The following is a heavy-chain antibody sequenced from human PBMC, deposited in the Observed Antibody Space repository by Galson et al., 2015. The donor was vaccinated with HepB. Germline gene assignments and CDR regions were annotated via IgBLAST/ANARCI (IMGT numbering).Heavy chain of an antibody. CDR3: VKVGAIGPPAAFDY. J-gene: IGHJ4*02. V-gene: IGHV3-64D*06. D-gene: IGHD2-2*01. Sequence: SLRLSCAASGFTFSDNHAMYWIRQAPGKGLECVSAMSSNGATIVYADSVKGRFAISRDNSKNTLYLQMSSLRSEDTALYYCVKVGAIGPPAAFDYWGQGTLVTVSS. CDR2: MSSNGATI. CDR1: GFTFSDNHA.